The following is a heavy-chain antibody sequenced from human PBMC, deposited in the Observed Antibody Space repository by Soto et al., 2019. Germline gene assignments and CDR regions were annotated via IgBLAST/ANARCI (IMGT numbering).Heavy chain of an antibody. CDR3: ARTPPSYCSGGSCYSPTNNWFDP. D-gene: IGHD2-15*01. Sequence: QVQLQESGPGLVKPSQTLSLTCTVSGGSISSGGYYWSWIRQHPGKGLEWIGYIYYSGSTYYNPSLKSRVTISVDTSKNQFSLKLSSVTAADTAVYYCARTPPSYCSGGSCYSPTNNWFDPWGQGTLVTVSS. CDR1: GGSISSGGYY. CDR2: IYYSGST. J-gene: IGHJ5*02. V-gene: IGHV4-31*03.